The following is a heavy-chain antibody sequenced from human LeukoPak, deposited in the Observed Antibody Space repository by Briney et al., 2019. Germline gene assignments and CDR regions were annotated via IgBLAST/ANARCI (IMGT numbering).Heavy chain of an antibody. D-gene: IGHD1-1*01. Sequence: ASVKVSCKASGGTFSSYAISWVRQAPGQGLEWMGGVIPIFGTANYAQKFQGRVTITTDESTSTAYMELSSLRSEDTAVYYCARSSVELERRGYFDYWGQGTLVTVSS. CDR2: VIPIFGTA. CDR3: ARSSVELERRGYFDY. CDR1: GGTFSSYA. J-gene: IGHJ4*02. V-gene: IGHV1-69*05.